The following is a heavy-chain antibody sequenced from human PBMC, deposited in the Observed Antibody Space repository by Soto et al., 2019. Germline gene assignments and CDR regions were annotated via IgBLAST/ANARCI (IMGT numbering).Heavy chain of an antibody. V-gene: IGHV1-69*13. CDR1: GGTFSSYA. CDR2: IIPIFGTA. CDR3: AIYYDSSGYTRGAAAFVI. J-gene: IGHJ3*02. D-gene: IGHD3-22*01. Sequence: SVKVSCKASGGTFSSYAISWVRQAPGQGLEWMGGIIPIFGTANYAQKFQGRVTITADESTSTAYMELSSLRSEDTAVYYCAIYYDSSGYTRGAAAFVIWGQGTMVTVSS.